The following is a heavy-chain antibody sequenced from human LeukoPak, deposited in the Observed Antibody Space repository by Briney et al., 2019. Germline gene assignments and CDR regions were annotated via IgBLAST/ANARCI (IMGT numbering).Heavy chain of an antibody. Sequence: ASVKVSCKASGYTFTSYYMHWVRQAPGQGLEWMGIINPSGGSTSYAQKFQGRVTMTRDTSTSTAYMELSSLRSEDTAVYYCARGLLSTIFGVVRTYYGMDVWGQGTTVTVSS. CDR2: INPSGGST. V-gene: IGHV1-46*01. CDR1: GYTFTSYY. CDR3: ARGLLSTIFGVVRTYYGMDV. J-gene: IGHJ6*02. D-gene: IGHD3-3*01.